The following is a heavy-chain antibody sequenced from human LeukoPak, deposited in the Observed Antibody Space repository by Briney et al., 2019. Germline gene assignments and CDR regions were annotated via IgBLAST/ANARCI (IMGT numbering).Heavy chain of an antibody. Sequence: ASVKVSCKASGYTFTSYYMHWVRQAPGQGLEWMGIINPSGGSTSYAQKFRGRVTMTRDMSTSTVYMELSSLRSEDTAVYYCARSKNFVDYVFSPDGGYYFDYWGQGTLVTVSS. D-gene: IGHD3-16*01. CDR3: ARSKNFVDYVFSPDGGYYFDY. V-gene: IGHV1-46*01. CDR1: GYTFTSYY. CDR2: INPSGGST. J-gene: IGHJ4*02.